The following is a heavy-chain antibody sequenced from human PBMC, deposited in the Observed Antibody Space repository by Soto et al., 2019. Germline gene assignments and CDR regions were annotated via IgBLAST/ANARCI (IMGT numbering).Heavy chain of an antibody. V-gene: IGHV3-30*04. Sequence: PGGSLRLSCAASGFTFSRYAIHWVRQAPGKGLEWVAVISRDGSNKYYVDSMKGRFTISRDNSKNTLYLQMNSLRDEDTAVYYCARSRNGAVADSFDFWGQGTLVTVSS. CDR2: ISRDGSNK. CDR3: ARSRNGAVADSFDF. J-gene: IGHJ4*02. D-gene: IGHD2-8*01. CDR1: GFTFSRYA.